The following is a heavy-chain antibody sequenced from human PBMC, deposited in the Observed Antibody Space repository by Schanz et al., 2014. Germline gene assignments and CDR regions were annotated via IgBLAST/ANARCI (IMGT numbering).Heavy chain of an antibody. V-gene: IGHV3-7*05. CDR2: IKQDGSEK. Sequence: EVQLVESGGGLVQPGGSLRLSCGGSGFTFSKYWMSWVRQAPGKGLEWVANIKQDGSEKYYVDAVKGRFTISRDNSENTLYLQMNSLSADDTAVFYCAKGMGYCSGGTCYDYYYYGLDVWGQGTTVTVSS. CDR1: GFTFSKYW. D-gene: IGHD2-15*01. CDR3: AKGMGYCSGGTCYDYYYYGLDV. J-gene: IGHJ6*02.